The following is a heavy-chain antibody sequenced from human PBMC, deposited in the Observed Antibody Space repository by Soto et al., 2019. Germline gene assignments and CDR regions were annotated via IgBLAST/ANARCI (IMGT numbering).Heavy chain of an antibody. CDR3: ARADSGYNYARGYWYFDL. Sequence: QVQLQESGPGLGKPSQTRSLTCTVSGVSMSSGGYYWSWIRQHPGKGLEWIGYIYYSGSTYYNPSLKSRVSMSVDTSKNQFSLKLSSVTAADTAVYYCARADSGYNYARGYWYFDLWGRGTLVTVSS. CDR1: GVSMSSGGYY. J-gene: IGHJ2*01. V-gene: IGHV4-31*03. D-gene: IGHD5-18*01. CDR2: IYYSGST.